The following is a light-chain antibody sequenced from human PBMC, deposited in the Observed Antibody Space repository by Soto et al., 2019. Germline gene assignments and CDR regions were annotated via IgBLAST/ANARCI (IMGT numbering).Light chain of an antibody. CDR1: PSFTNY. V-gene: IGKV3-11*01. J-gene: IGKJ5*01. CDR2: GAF. CDR3: QQRNLWPPVT. Sequence: EVVLTQSPTTLSLSAGEIATVSFRPSPSFTNYLAWYQQKPGQPPRLLIYGAFNRAAGVPARFSGSGSGTDFTLTISSLEPEDSAVYYCQQRNLWPPVTFGQGTRLEIK.